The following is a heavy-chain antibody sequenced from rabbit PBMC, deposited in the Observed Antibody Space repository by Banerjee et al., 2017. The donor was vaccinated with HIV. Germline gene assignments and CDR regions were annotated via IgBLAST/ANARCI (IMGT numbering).Heavy chain of an antibody. CDR3: ARDHADSDGYVLNL. D-gene: IGHD6-1*01. CDR2: IYTGSGGST. J-gene: IGHJ4*01. Sequence: QEQLVESGGGLVQPEGSLTLTCTASGFTLSSSYYMCWVRQAPGKGLEWIGCIYTGSGGSTGYASWAKGRFTISKTSSTTVTLQMTSLTAADTATYFCARDHADSDGYVLNLWGQGTLVTVS. V-gene: IGHV1S45*01. CDR1: GFTLSSSYY.